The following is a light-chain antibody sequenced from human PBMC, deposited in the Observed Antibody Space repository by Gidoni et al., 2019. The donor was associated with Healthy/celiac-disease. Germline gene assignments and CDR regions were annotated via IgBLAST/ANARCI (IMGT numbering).Light chain of an antibody. CDR1: QSVSSY. Sequence: ESVLTQSPATLSLSPGERATLSCRASQSVSSYLAWYQQKPGQAPRLLIYDASNRATGIPARFSGSGSGTDFTLTISSLEPEDFAVYYCQQRSNWTYTFXXXTKLEIK. V-gene: IGKV3-11*01. CDR2: DAS. J-gene: IGKJ2*01. CDR3: QQRSNWTYT.